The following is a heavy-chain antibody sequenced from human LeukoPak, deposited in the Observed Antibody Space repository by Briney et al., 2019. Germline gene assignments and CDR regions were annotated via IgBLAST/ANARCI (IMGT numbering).Heavy chain of an antibody. CDR2: ISSSGSTI. CDR3: ARDRDGYNFDY. Sequence: GGSLRLSXAASGFTFSSYEMNWVRQAPGKGLEWVSYISSSGSTIYYADSVKGRFTISRDNAKNSLYLQMNSLRAEDTAVYYCARDRDGYNFDYWGQGTLVTVSS. V-gene: IGHV3-48*03. J-gene: IGHJ4*02. CDR1: GFTFSSYE. D-gene: IGHD5-24*01.